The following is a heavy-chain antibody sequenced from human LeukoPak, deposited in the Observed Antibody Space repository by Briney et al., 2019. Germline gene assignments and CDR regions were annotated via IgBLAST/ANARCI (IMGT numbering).Heavy chain of an antibody. CDR2: ITGSGSGI. CDR3: AKWGDYDVLTGYYVSAY. CDR1: GFTFSNYA. D-gene: IGHD3-9*01. V-gene: IGHV3-23*01. Sequence: PGGSLRLSCAASGFTFSNYAMSWVRQAPGKGLEWVSAITGSGSGIYYADSMKSRFTISRDNSKNTLYLQINSLRAEDTAVYYCAKWGDYDVLTGYYVSAYWGQGTLVTVSS. J-gene: IGHJ4*02.